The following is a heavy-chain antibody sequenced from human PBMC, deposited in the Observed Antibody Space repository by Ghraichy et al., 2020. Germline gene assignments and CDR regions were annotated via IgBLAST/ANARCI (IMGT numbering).Heavy chain of an antibody. Sequence: SQTLSLTCIVSGGSFSSYSWTWIRQSPGKGLEWIGNIAYSGTTHYNAALKNRVTISVDRPKNQFSLRMTSVTAADTAVYFCARLGDYKDYYYYYYMDVWCKGTPVAVS. CDR2: IAYSGTT. J-gene: IGHJ6*03. V-gene: IGHV4-59*08. D-gene: IGHD4-17*01. CDR3: ARLGDYKDYYYYYYMDV. CDR1: GGSFSSYS.